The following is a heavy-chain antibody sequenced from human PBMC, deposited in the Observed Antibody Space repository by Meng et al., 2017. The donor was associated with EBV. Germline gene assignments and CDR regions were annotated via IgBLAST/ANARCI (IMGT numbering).Heavy chain of an antibody. J-gene: IGHJ4*02. Sequence: VQLAQAGTELKKPGASVTASCKAAGYTFTSCGISWVPQAPGQGLEWMGWISAYNGNTSYAQKLQGRVTMTTDTSTSTAYMELRSLRSDDTAVYYCARGLDYFDYWGQGTLVTVSS. CDR2: ISAYNGNT. CDR3: ARGLDYFDY. V-gene: IGHV1-18*01. CDR1: GYTFTSCG.